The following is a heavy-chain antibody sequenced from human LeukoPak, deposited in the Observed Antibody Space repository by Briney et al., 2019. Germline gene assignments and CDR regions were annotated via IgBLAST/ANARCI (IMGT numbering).Heavy chain of an antibody. D-gene: IGHD2-2*01. CDR2: INQSGRT. CDR3: GRDVVVVPAAIHYGMDI. V-gene: IGHV4-34*01. J-gene: IGHJ6*02. Sequence: KPSETLSLTCAVYGGSFSDYFWGWIRQPPGKGLEWIGGINQSGRTYYNPSLKSRVTISVDTSTNQFSLNLISVTAADTTVFYCGRDVVVVPAAIHYGMDIWGQGTTVTVSS. CDR1: GGSFSDYF.